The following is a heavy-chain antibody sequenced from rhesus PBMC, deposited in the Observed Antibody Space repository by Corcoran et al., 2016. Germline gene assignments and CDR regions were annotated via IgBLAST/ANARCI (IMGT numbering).Heavy chain of an antibody. V-gene: IGHV4-127*01. J-gene: IGHJ4*01. Sequence: QVQLQESGPGLVKPSETLSLTCAVSGGSISGGYGWSWICQPPGKGLEWIGHIVGSIGSTYYNPSLTSRVTMSRDTSQNQFALKLSSGTAADTAGYYCARQIFWTGLDYWGQGVLVTVSS. CDR1: GGSISGGYG. D-gene: IGHD3-3*01. CDR2: IVGSIGST. CDR3: ARQIFWTGLDY.